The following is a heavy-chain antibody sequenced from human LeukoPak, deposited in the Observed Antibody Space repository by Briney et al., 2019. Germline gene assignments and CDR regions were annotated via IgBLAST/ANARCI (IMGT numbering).Heavy chain of an antibody. J-gene: IGHJ4*02. CDR1: GGSISSGSSF. CDR2: IYYSGNT. V-gene: IGHV4-39*07. D-gene: IGHD4-23*01. CDR3: ARDREEYGGDFDY. Sequence: SETLSLTCTVSGGSISSGSSFWVWIRQPPGKGLEWIGRIYYSGNTYYNPSLKSRVTIPVDTSKNQFSLKLNSVTAADTAVYYCARDREEYGGDFDYWGQGTLVTVSS.